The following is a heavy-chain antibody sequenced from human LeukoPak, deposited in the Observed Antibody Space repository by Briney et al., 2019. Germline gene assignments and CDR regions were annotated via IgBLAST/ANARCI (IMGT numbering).Heavy chain of an antibody. CDR1: GFTFSSYW. V-gene: IGHV3-7*01. CDR2: IKQDGSEK. CDR3: ARVPDFWSGYCFDY. Sequence: GGSLRLSCAASGFTFSSYWMSWVRQAPGKGPEWVANIKQDGSEKYYVDSVKGRFTISRDNAKNSLYLQMNSLRAEDTAVYYCARVPDFWSGYCFDYWGQGTLVTVSS. J-gene: IGHJ4*02. D-gene: IGHD3-3*01.